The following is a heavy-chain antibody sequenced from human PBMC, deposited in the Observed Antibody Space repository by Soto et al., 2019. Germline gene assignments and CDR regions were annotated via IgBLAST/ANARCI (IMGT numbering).Heavy chain of an antibody. Sequence: ASVKVSCKASGYTFTSYDINWVRQATGQGLEWMGWMNPNSGNTGYAQKFQGRVTMTRNTSISTAYMELSSLRAEDTAVFYCVRGNDSGTFLLGYWGQGFLVTVSS. CDR3: VRGNDSGTFLLGY. J-gene: IGHJ4*02. V-gene: IGHV1-8*01. D-gene: IGHD3-10*01. CDR2: MNPNSGNT. CDR1: GYTFTSYD.